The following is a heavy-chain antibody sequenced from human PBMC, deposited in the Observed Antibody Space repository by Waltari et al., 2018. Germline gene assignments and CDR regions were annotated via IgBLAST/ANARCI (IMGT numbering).Heavy chain of an antibody. D-gene: IGHD3-9*01. J-gene: IGHJ5*02. CDR1: GGSISSHY. Sequence: QVQLQESGPGLVKPSETLSLTCPVSGGSISSHYWSWIRQPPGKGLEWIGYIYYSGSTNYNPSLKSRVTISVDTSKNQFSLKLSSVTAADTAVYYCARLELTGTGFDPWGQGTLVTVSS. CDR3: ARLELTGTGFDP. CDR2: IYYSGST. V-gene: IGHV4-59*11.